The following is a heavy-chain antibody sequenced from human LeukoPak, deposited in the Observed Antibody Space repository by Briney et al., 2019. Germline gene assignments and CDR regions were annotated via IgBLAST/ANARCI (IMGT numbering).Heavy chain of an antibody. J-gene: IGHJ4*02. V-gene: IGHV3-30*18. CDR2: ISYDGSNK. D-gene: IGHD3-16*01. CDR1: GFTFSSYG. CDR3: AKVRWGSDNALDS. Sequence: GRSLRLSCAASGFTFSSYGMHWVRQAPGKGLEWVAVISYDGSNKYYADSVKGRFTISRDNSMNTLYLQMNSLRAEDTAVYYCAKVRWGSDNALDSWGQGTLVTGSS.